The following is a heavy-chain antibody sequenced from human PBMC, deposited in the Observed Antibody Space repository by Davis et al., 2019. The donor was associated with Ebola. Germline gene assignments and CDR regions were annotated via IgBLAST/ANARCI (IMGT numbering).Heavy chain of an antibody. J-gene: IGHJ5*02. CDR2: IYYSGDT. Sequence: SETLSLTCTVSGGSISRGGYYWNWIRQLPGKGLEWIGNIYYSGDTDYNPSLKSRVTISIDTSKNQFSLKLTSVTAADTSVYYCATSNWFDPWGQGTLVTVSS. V-gene: IGHV4-31*03. CDR1: GGSISRGGYY. CDR3: ATSNWFDP.